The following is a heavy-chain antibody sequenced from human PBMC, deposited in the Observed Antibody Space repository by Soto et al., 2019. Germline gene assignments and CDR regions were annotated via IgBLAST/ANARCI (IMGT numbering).Heavy chain of an antibody. D-gene: IGHD3-3*01. V-gene: IGHV3-23*01. J-gene: IGHJ3*02. CDR3: ANTNYDFWSGYSDAFDI. Sequence: GGSLRLSCAASGSTFSSYAMSWVRQAPGKGLEWVSAISGSGGSTYYADSVKGRFTISRDNSKNTLYLQMNSLRAEDTVVYYCANTNYDFWSGYSDAFDIWGRGTMVTVSS. CDR2: ISGSGGST. CDR1: GSTFSSYA.